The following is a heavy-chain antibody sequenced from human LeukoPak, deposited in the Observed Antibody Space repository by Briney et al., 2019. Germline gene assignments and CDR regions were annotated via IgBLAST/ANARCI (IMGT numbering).Heavy chain of an antibody. J-gene: IGHJ4*02. D-gene: IGHD1-1*01. CDR2: IYPGDSDT. CDR1: GYSFTNYW. CDR3: ARRNDEVSYFEI. V-gene: IGHV5-51*01. Sequence: GESLKISCKGSGYSFTNYWIGWVRQMPGRGLEWMGIIYPGDSDTRYSPSFQGQVTISADKSITTAYLQWNSLKASDTAIYYCARRNDEVSYFEIWGRGTLVTVSS.